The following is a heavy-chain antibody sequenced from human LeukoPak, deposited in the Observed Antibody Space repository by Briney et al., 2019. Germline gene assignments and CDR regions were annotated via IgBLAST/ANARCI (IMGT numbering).Heavy chain of an antibody. CDR2: IYYSGST. CDR3: ARGGRDGYMDYDY. V-gene: IGHV4-61*01. J-gene: IGHJ4*02. Sequence: SETLSLTCTVSGGSISSGSYYWSWIRQPPGKGLEWIGYIYYSGSTNYNPSLKSRVTISIDTSKNQFSLKLSSVTAADTAVYYCARGGRDGYMDYDYWGQGTLVTVSS. CDR1: GGSISSGSYY. D-gene: IGHD5-24*01.